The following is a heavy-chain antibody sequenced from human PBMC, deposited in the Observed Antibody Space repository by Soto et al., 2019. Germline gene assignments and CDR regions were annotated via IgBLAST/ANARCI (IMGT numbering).Heavy chain of an antibody. CDR3: AREGTSCFDY. D-gene: IGHD2-2*01. CDR1: GYTFTSYG. Sequence: ASVKVSCKASGYTFTSYGISWLRQSPGQGLEWMGIINPSGGGTSYAQKFQGRITMTRDTSTSTVYMELSSLRSEDTAVYYCAREGTSCFDYWGQGTLVTVSS. J-gene: IGHJ4*02. V-gene: IGHV1-46*01. CDR2: INPSGGGT.